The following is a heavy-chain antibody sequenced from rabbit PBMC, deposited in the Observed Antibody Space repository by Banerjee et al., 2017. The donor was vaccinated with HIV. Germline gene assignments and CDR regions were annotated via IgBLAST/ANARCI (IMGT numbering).Heavy chain of an antibody. V-gene: IGHV1S40*01. Sequence: QSLEESGGDLVKPGASLTLTCTASGFSFSSYYYMCWVRQAPGKGLELIACIYTSSGSTWYASWANGRFTISKTSSTTVTLQMTSLTAADTATYFCARDWIGGGYAFNLWGPGTLVTVS. D-gene: IGHD6-1*01. CDR3: ARDWIGGGYAFNL. CDR1: GFSFSSYYY. CDR2: IYTSSGST. J-gene: IGHJ4*01.